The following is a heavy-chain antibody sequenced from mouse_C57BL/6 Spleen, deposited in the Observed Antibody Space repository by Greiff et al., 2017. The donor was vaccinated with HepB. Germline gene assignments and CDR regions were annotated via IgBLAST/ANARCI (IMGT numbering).Heavy chain of an antibody. J-gene: IGHJ3*01. CDR3: ARGGSSHPGWFAY. CDR2: IYPGDGDT. CDR1: GYAFSSSW. Sequence: LVESGPELVKPGASVKISCKASGYAFSSSWMNWVKQRPGKGLEWIGRIYPGDGDTNYNGKFKGKATLTADKSSSTAYMQLSSLTSEDSAVYFCARGGSSHPGWFAYWGQGTLVTVSA. D-gene: IGHD1-1*01. V-gene: IGHV1-82*01.